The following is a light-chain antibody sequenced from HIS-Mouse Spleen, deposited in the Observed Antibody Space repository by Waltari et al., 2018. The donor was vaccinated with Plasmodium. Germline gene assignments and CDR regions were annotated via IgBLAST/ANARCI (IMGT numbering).Light chain of an antibody. Sequence: SYELTQPPSVSVSPGQTARITCSGDALPKQYAYWYQQKPGQAPVLVRYKDSVRPSGIPERFSGSSSGTTVTLTISGVQAEDEADYYCQSADSSGTYRVFGGGTKLTVL. CDR3: QSADSSGTYRV. J-gene: IGLJ2*01. V-gene: IGLV3-25*03. CDR1: ALPKQY. CDR2: KDS.